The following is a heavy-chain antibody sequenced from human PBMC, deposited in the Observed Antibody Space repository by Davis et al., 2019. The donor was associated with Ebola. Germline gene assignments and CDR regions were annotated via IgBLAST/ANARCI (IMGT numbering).Heavy chain of an antibody. V-gene: IGHV1-18*01. J-gene: IGHJ4*02. CDR2: ISAYSGST. D-gene: IGHD6-19*01. Sequence: AASVKVSCKASGYTFSSYGISWVRQAPGQGLEWMGWISAYSGSTKYELKLQDRVTMTTDTSTSTAYMELRSLKSDDTAVYYCARGRNGGWDFDYWGQGTRVTVSS. CDR1: GYTFSSYG. CDR3: ARGRNGGWDFDY.